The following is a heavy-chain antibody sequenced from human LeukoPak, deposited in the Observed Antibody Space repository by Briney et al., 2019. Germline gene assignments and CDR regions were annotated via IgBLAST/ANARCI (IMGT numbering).Heavy chain of an antibody. Sequence: GGSLRLACAASGFSFSTHAMSWVRQTPGKGLEWVSTISVTVKESYYADFVKGRFSISRDNSKNTLYLQMNSLRVEDRALYYCADPPFDPWGQGTLVTVSS. CDR3: ADPPFDP. J-gene: IGHJ5*02. CDR2: ISVTVKES. V-gene: IGHV3-23*01. CDR1: GFSFSTHA.